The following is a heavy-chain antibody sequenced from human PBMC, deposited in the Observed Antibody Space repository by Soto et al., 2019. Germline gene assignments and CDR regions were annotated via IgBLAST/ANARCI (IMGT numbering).Heavy chain of an antibody. CDR2: ISHDGTNK. D-gene: IGHD2-8*01. CDR3: ARDLRPVIKVYAIDY. J-gene: IGHJ4*02. V-gene: IGHV3-30*03. CDR1: GFTFSAYG. Sequence: PGGSLRLSCEVSGFTFSAYGMHWVRQAPGKGLEWVAAISHDGTNKNYGDSVKGRFTISRDNSKNTLYLQMNSLRAEDTAVYYCARDLRPVIKVYAIDYWGQGTLVTVSS.